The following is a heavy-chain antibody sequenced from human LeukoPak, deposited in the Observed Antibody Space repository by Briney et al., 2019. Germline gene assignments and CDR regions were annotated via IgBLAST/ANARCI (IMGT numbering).Heavy chain of an antibody. J-gene: IGHJ6*03. V-gene: IGHV4-59*01. CDR1: GGSISSYY. D-gene: IGHD6-13*01. Sequence: SETLSLTCTVSGGSISSYYWSWIRQPPGKGLEWIGYIYYSGSTNYNPSLKSRVTISVDTSKNQFSLKLSSVTAADTAVYYCARGSSSWYYYYYYMGVWGKGTTVTISS. CDR2: IYYSGST. CDR3: ARGSSSWYYYYYYMGV.